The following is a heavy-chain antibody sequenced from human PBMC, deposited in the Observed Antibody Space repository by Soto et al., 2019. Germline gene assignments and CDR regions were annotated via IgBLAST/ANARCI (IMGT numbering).Heavy chain of an antibody. Sequence: EVRLLESGGGLVQPGGSLRLSCAASGFTFSNYAMSWVRQAPGKGLEWVSSISGGTNSTYYADSVKGRFAISRDNSKNTLFLQMNGLSAEDTAVYYCAKGWKAFGAYRPPCDYWGPGTLVTVSS. CDR2: ISGGTNST. V-gene: IGHV3-23*01. D-gene: IGHD3-16*01. J-gene: IGHJ4*02. CDR3: AKGWKAFGAYRPPCDY. CDR1: GFTFSNYA.